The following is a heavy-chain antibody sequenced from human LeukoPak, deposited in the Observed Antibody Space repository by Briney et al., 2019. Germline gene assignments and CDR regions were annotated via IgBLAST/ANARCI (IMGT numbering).Heavy chain of an antibody. CDR2: IYYSGST. J-gene: IGHJ4*02. CDR3: ARAGIAVAGNIFDY. Sequence: SETLSLTCTVSGGSISSGGYYWSWIRQHPGKGLEWIGYIYYSGSTCYNPSLKSRVTISVDTSKNQFSLKLSSVTAAGTAVYYCARAGIAVAGNIFDYWGQGTLVTVSS. V-gene: IGHV4-31*03. D-gene: IGHD6-19*01. CDR1: GGSISSGGYY.